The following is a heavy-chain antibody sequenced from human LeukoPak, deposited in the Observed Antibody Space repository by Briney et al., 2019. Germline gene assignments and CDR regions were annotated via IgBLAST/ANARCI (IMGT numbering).Heavy chain of an antibody. CDR3: ARDRPRAVAGRSHVY. J-gene: IGHJ4*02. CDR1: GGSFSGYY. V-gene: IGHV4-34*01. CDR2: INHSGST. D-gene: IGHD6-19*01. Sequence: PLETLSLTCAVYGGSFSGYYWSWIRQPPGKGLEWIGEINHSGSTNYNPSLKSRVTISVDTSKNQFSLKLSSVTAADTAVYYCARDRPRAVAGRSHVYWGQGTLVTVSS.